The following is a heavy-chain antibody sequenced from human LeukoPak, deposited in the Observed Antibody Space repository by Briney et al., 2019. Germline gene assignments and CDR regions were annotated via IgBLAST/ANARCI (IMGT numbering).Heavy chain of an antibody. J-gene: IGHJ4*02. CDR2: TYYRSKWYN. Sequence: SQTLSLTCAISGDSVSSNNSAWNCIRQSPSRGLEWLARTYYRSKWYNDYAGSLTSRITVNPDTSRNQFCLQLTSVTPEDTAVYFCARGGGYSFDFWGQGTLVTVSS. V-gene: IGHV6-1*01. CDR1: GDSVSSNNSA. CDR3: ARGGGYSFDF. D-gene: IGHD1-26*01.